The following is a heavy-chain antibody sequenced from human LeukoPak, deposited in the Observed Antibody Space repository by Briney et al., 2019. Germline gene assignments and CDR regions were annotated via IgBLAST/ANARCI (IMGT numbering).Heavy chain of an antibody. CDR1: GFTFSSYG. J-gene: IGHJ4*02. CDR2: ISGSGDYI. V-gene: IGHV3-21*01. Sequence: GGSLRLSCAAYGFTFSSYGMSWVRQAPGKGLEWVSSISGSGDYIFYADSMKGRFTISRDNARNSLYLQVNSLRAEDTAVYYCARDSDSIGKPAAWGQGTLVTVTS. CDR3: ARDSDSIGKPAA. D-gene: IGHD3-22*01.